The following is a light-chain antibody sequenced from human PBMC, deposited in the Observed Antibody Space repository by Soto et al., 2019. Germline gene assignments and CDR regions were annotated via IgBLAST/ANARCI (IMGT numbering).Light chain of an antibody. J-gene: IGKJ5*01. Sequence: EIVMTPSPATLSVSPGERAPLSCRASQGVSSNLAWYQQKPGQAPRLLIYDASNRATGIPARFSGSGSGTDFTLTISSLEPEDFAVYYCQQRSNWPITFGQGTRLEIK. CDR3: QQRSNWPIT. CDR1: QGVSSN. CDR2: DAS. V-gene: IGKV3D-11*01.